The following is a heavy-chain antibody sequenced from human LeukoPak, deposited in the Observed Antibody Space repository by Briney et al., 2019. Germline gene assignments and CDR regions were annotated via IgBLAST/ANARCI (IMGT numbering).Heavy chain of an antibody. J-gene: IGHJ4*02. CDR2: IYSSGAT. D-gene: IGHD6-6*01. CDR1: GDSISSYS. V-gene: IGHV4-4*09. CDR3: ARLTRLSTSPDRYYLDY. Sequence: PSETLSLTCTVSGDSISSYSWNWIRQPPGKGLEWIGYIYSSGATNYIPSLKGRVTISIDTSKNQFSLKLSSVTAADSAVYYCARLTRLSTSPDRYYLDYWGQGTLVTVSS.